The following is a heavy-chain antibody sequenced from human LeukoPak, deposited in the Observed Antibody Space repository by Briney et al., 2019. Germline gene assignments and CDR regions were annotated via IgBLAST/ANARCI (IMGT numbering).Heavy chain of an antibody. CDR3: ARGSGGSSSSTWLLDY. CDR1: GFTFSSYS. CDR2: ISSSSSYI. Sequence: VGSLRLSCAASGFTFSSYSMNWVRQAPGKGLEWVSSISSSSSYIYYADSVKGRFTISRDNAKNSLYLQMNSLRAEDTAVYYCARGSGGSSSSTWLLDYWGQGTLVTVSS. V-gene: IGHV3-21*01. D-gene: IGHD2-15*01. J-gene: IGHJ4*02.